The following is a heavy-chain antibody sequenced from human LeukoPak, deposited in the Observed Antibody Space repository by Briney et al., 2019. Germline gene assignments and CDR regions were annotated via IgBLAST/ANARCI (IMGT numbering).Heavy chain of an antibody. D-gene: IGHD5-12*01. CDR2: IYPGDSDT. V-gene: IGHV5-51*01. J-gene: IGHJ4*02. CDR3: ARSPKNVAYNSGLDYFDF. Sequence: GESLKISCKGSGYSFTSYWIGWVRQMPGKGLEWMGIIYPGDSDTRYSPSFQGQVTISADKSISTAYLQWSGLKASDTAMFYCARSPKNVAYNSGLDYFDFWGQGTLVTVSS. CDR1: GYSFTSYW.